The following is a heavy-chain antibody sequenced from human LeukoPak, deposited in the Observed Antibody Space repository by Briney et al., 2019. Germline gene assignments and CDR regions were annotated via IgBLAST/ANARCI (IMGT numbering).Heavy chain of an antibody. CDR1: DFTFSSYN. J-gene: IGHJ4*02. CDR2: ISSSGNKI. D-gene: IGHD3-3*01. Sequence: PGGSLRLSCAASDFTFSSYNMNWVRQAPGKGLEWVSSISSSGNKIYYADSVKGRFTISRDNAKNSLYLQMNSLRAEDTAVYYCAREPFWSGYYYNSHLDYWGQGTPVTVSS. V-gene: IGHV3-21*01. CDR3: AREPFWSGYYYNSHLDY.